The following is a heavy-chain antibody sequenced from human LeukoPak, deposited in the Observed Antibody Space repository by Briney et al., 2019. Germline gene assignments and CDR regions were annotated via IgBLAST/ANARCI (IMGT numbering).Heavy chain of an antibody. J-gene: IGHJ4*02. CDR1: GFTFSSCA. CDR2: ISASGGDT. D-gene: IGHD6-13*01. CDR3: AKDAAGPEY. V-gene: IGHV3-23*01. Sequence: GGSLRLSCAASGFTFSSCAMIWVRQAPGKGLEWVSGISASGGDTWYPDSVKGRFTTSRDNSKNTLFLQMNSLRGEDTAIYYCAKDAAGPEYWGQGTLATVSS.